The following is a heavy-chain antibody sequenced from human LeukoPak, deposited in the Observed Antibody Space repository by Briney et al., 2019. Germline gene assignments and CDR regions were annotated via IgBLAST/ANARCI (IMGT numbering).Heavy chain of an antibody. V-gene: IGHV1-18*01. J-gene: IGHJ3*02. CDR1: GYTFTSYV. Sequence: ASVKVSCKASGYTFTSYVISWVRQAPGQGLEWMGWISAYNGNTDYAQKFQGRVTMTTDTSTNTAYMDLRSLTSDDTAIYYCARDLMGYSSTESVFDIWGQGTMVTVSS. D-gene: IGHD6-19*01. CDR3: ARDLMGYSSTESVFDI. CDR2: ISAYNGNT.